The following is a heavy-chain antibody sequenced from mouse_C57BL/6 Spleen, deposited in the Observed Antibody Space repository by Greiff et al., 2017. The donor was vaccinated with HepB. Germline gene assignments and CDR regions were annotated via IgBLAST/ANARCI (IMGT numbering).Heavy chain of an antibody. CDR2: INPYNGDT. Sequence: EVQLQQSGPELVKPGDSVKISCKASGYSFTGYFMNWVMQSHGKSLEWIGRINPYNGDTFYNQKFKGKATLTVDKSSSTAHMELRSLTSEDSAVYYCAISSDGYYGGFAYWGQGTLVTVSA. V-gene: IGHV1-20*01. D-gene: IGHD2-3*01. CDR1: GYSFTGYF. J-gene: IGHJ3*01. CDR3: AISSDGYYGGFAY.